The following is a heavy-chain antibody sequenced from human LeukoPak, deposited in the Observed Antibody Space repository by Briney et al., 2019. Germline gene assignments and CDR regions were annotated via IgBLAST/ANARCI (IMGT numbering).Heavy chain of an antibody. Sequence: GGSLRLSCAASGFTFCSYWMHWVRQAPGKGLVWVSRINTDGSSTTYADSVKGRFTMSRDNAKNTLYLQMNSLRADDTAVYYCATGLLLVPAGLTDYWGQGNLVTVSS. V-gene: IGHV3-74*03. J-gene: IGHJ4*02. CDR3: ATGLLLVPAGLTDY. D-gene: IGHD2-2*01. CDR1: GFTFCSYW. CDR2: INTDGSST.